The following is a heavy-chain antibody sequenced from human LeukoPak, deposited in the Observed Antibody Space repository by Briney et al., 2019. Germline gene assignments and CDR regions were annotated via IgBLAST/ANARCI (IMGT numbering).Heavy chain of an antibody. CDR2: IDSNSNFM. CDR3: AKGGAARFDY. Sequence: GGSLRLSCAASGFTFGLYSMTWVRQAPGKGLEWVSLIDSNSNFMNYADSVKGRFTISRDNAKKSLYLQMNSLRAEDTAIYYCAKGGAARFDYWGQGTLVTVSS. V-gene: IGHV3-21*04. CDR1: GFTFGLYS. D-gene: IGHD5-18*01. J-gene: IGHJ4*02.